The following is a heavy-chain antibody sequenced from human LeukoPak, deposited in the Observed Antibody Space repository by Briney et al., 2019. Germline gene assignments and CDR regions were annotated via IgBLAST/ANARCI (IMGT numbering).Heavy chain of an antibody. CDR2: ISAYNGNT. D-gene: IGHD1-26*01. Sequence: ASVKVSCKASGYTFTSYGISWVRQAPGQGLEWMGWISAYNGNTNYAQKLQGRVTMTTDTSTSTAYMELRSLRSDDTAVYCCARVRWELPNDAFDIWGQGTMVTVSS. CDR1: GYTFTSYG. V-gene: IGHV1-18*01. J-gene: IGHJ3*02. CDR3: ARVRWELPNDAFDI.